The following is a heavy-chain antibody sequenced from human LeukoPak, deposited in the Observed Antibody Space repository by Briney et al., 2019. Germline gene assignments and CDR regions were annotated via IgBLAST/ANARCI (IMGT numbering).Heavy chain of an antibody. CDR3: ARALGYCSGGSCYHYYYYGMDV. J-gene: IGHJ6*02. V-gene: IGHV1-46*01. Sequence: GASVKVSCKASGYTFTSYYMHWVRQAPGQGLEWMGIINPSGGSTSYAQKFQGRVTMTRDTSTSTVYMGLSSLRSEDTAVYYCARALGYCSGGSCYHYYYYGMDVWGQGTTVTVSS. CDR2: INPSGGST. D-gene: IGHD2-15*01. CDR1: GYTFTSYY.